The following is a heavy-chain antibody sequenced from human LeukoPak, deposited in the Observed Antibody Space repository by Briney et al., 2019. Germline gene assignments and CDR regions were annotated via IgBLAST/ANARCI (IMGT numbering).Heavy chain of an antibody. D-gene: IGHD6-13*01. CDR2: INHSGST. J-gene: IGHJ4*02. Sequence: SETLSLTCAVYGGSFSGYYWSWIRQPPGKGLEWIGEINHSGSTNYNPSLKSRVTISVDTSKNQFSLKLSSVTAADTAVYYCARGKTGYSSSWYLGRYYYFDYWGQGTLVTVSS. V-gene: IGHV4-34*01. CDR3: ARGKTGYSSSWYLGRYYYFDY. CDR1: GGSFSGYY.